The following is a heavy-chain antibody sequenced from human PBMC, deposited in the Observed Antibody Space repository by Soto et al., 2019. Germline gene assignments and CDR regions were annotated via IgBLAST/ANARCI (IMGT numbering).Heavy chain of an antibody. CDR2: IIPFFGTS. J-gene: IGHJ6*02. Sequence: QVQLVQSGAEVRKPGSSVKVSCKASGGTFSSYTVYWVRQAPGQGLERMGGIIPFFGTSNYAQNFQDRITLTADKSTGTAYMELSSLRFEDTAIYYCARKLRLYYGMDVWGQGTTVTVSS. V-gene: IGHV1-69*06. CDR3: ARKLRLYYGMDV. D-gene: IGHD3-3*01. CDR1: GGTFSSYT.